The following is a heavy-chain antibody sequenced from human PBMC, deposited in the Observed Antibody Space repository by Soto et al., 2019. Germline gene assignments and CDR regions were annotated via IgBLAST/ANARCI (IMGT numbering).Heavy chain of an antibody. V-gene: IGHV1-46*01. J-gene: IGHJ4*02. D-gene: IGHD3-10*01. Sequence: ASVKVSCKASGYTFTSYYMHWVRQAPGQGLEWMGIINPSGGSTSYAQKFQGRVTMTRDTSTSTVYMELSSLRSEDTAVYYCARDGNYGSGSYSSIHFDYWGQGTLVTVSS. CDR3: ARDGNYGSGSYSSIHFDY. CDR2: INPSGGST. CDR1: GYTFTSYY.